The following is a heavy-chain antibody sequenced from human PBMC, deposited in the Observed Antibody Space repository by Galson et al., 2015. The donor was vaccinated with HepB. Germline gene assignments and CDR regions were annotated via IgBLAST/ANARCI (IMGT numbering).Heavy chain of an antibody. Sequence: SLRLSCAASGFTFSSYNMNWVRQAPGKGLEWVSYISTGSNTIYYADSVQGRFTISRDNAKNSLYLQMNSLRAEDTAVYYCVRDDYFDLWNTYTGDSYMDVWGKGTTVTVSS. D-gene: IGHD3-3*01. CDR3: VRDDYFDLWNTYTGDSYMDV. J-gene: IGHJ6*03. CDR1: GFTFSSYN. CDR2: ISTGSNTI. V-gene: IGHV3-48*01.